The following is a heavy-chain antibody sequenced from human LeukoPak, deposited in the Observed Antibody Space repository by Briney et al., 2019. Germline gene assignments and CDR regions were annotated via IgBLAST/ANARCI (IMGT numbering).Heavy chain of an antibody. V-gene: IGHV4-4*07. Sequence: PSETLSLTCTVSGGSISSYYWSWIRQPAGKGLEWIGRIYTSGSTNYNPSLKSRVTMSVDTSKNQFSLKLSSVTAADTAVYYCARVPYYAGEGDYYYHYMDVWGKGTTVTISS. CDR3: ARVPYYAGEGDYYYHYMDV. CDR1: GGSISSYY. D-gene: IGHD2-2*01. J-gene: IGHJ6*03. CDR2: IYTSGST.